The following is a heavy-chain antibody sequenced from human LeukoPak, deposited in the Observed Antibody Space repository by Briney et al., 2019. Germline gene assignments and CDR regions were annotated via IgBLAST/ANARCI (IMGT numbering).Heavy chain of an antibody. D-gene: IGHD6-19*01. J-gene: IGHJ4*02. CDR1: GFTFSTYW. V-gene: IGHV3-15*01. Sequence: GRSLRLSCAASGFTFSTYWMSWVRQAPGKGLEWVGRIKSKTDGGTTDYAAPVKGRFTISRDDSKNTLYLQMNSLKAEDTAVYYCTRHEAGTIDYWGQGTLVTVSS. CDR3: TRHEAGTIDY. CDR2: IKSKTDGGTT.